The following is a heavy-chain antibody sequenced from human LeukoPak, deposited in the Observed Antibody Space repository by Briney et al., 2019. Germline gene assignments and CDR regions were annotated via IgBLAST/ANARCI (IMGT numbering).Heavy chain of an antibody. CDR3: AGVSSGGSYSQEIDY. CDR2: INPSGGST. CDR1: GYTFTSYY. V-gene: IGHV1-46*01. D-gene: IGHD1-26*01. Sequence: ASVKVSCKASGYTFTSYYMHWVRQAPGQGLEWMGIINPSGGSTSYAQKFQGRVTMTRDTSTSTVYMELSSPRSEDTAVYYCAGVSSGGSYSQEIDYWGQGTLVTVSS. J-gene: IGHJ4*02.